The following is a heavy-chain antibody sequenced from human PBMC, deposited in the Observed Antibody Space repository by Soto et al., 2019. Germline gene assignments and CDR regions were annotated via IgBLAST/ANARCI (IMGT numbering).Heavy chain of an antibody. CDR2: ISAYNGNT. J-gene: IGHJ5*02. V-gene: IGHV1-18*01. CDR3: AREVRQWLVDWFEP. Sequence: GSVNVSCKASGYTFTSYVISWVRQAPGQGLEWMGWISAYNGNTNYAQKLQGRVTMTTDTSTSTAYMELRRLRSDDTAVYYCAREVRQWLVDWFEPWGQGTLVTVSX. CDR1: GYTFTSYV. D-gene: IGHD6-19*01.